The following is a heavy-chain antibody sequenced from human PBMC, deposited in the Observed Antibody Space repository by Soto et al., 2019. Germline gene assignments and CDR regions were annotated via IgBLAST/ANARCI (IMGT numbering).Heavy chain of an antibody. V-gene: IGHV3-74*01. CDR2: ISPDGKNT. J-gene: IGHJ4*02. Sequence: LRLSCVASGFTYTNYWIHWVRQAPGKGLVWVSRISPDGKNTNYADSVKGRFTISRDNAKNTVFLQMNSLRVEDMAVYYCVRGASSGYYRIDYWGQGALVTVSS. D-gene: IGHD3-22*01. CDR1: GFTYTNYW. CDR3: VRGASSGYYRIDY.